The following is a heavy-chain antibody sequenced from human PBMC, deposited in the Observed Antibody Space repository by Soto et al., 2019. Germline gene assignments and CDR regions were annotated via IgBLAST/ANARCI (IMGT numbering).Heavy chain of an antibody. CDR3: ARIISPEFGGGPWPYFDY. J-gene: IGHJ4*02. D-gene: IGHD3-10*01. Sequence: QVTLKESGPVLVKPTETLTLTCTVSGFSLSNARMGVSWIRQPPGKALEWLAHIFSNDEKSYSTSLKSRLTTSKDTTKSQVVLTMTNMDPVDTATYYCARIISPEFGGGPWPYFDYWGQGTLVTVSS. CDR2: IFSNDEK. CDR1: GFSLSNARMG. V-gene: IGHV2-26*01.